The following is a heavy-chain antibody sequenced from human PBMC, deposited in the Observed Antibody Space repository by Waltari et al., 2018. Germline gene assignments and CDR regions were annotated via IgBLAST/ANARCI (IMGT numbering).Heavy chain of an antibody. V-gene: IGHV4-34*01. D-gene: IGHD3-3*01. CDR1: GGSFRGYY. J-gene: IGHJ5*02. CDR2: INHSGST. Sequence: QVQLQQWGAGLLKPSETLSLTCAVYGGSFRGYYWSWIRQHPGKGLEWIGEINHSGSTNYTPSLHSRFTIAVDTSKNQFSMELSSVTAAHTAVYYCARGNRPTSFRVVHLLNWFDPWRQGTLDTVSS. CDR3: ARGNRPTSFRVVHLLNWFDP.